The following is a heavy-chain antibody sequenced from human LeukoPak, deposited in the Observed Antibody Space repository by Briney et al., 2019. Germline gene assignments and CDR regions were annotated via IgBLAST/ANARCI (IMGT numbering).Heavy chain of an antibody. Sequence: GGSLRLSCAASGFTFSSYAMTWVRQAPGKGLVWVSRINSDESSTTYAGSVKGRFTISRDNAKNTLYLQMNSLRAEDTAVYYCARIGDSSWFDYWGQGTLVTVSS. J-gene: IGHJ4*02. CDR1: GFTFSSYA. CDR2: INSDESST. D-gene: IGHD6-13*01. V-gene: IGHV3-74*01. CDR3: ARIGDSSWFDY.